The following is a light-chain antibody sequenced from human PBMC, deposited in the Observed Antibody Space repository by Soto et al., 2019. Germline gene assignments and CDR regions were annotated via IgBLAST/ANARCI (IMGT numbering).Light chain of an antibody. CDR3: QQSYSTPLT. V-gene: IGKV1-39*01. CDR2: AAS. J-gene: IGKJ4*01. CDR1: QSISSY. Sequence: DIQMTQSPSSLSASVGDRVTITCRASQSISSYLNWYQQKPGKAPKLLIYAASSLQSGVPSRFSGXXXXXXXTXTISSLQPEDFATYYCQQSYSTPLTFGGGTKVEIK.